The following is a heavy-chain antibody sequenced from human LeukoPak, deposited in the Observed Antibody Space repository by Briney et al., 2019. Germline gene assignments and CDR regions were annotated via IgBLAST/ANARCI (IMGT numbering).Heavy chain of an antibody. D-gene: IGHD1-14*01. J-gene: IGHJ4*02. CDR1: GFTFSGHW. CDR3: TRDRSRAEDD. V-gene: IGHV3-7*01. CDR2: INQGESDK. Sequence: AGSLRLSCAASGFTFSGHWMSWVRQAPGKGLEWVANINQGESDKYYVDSVKGRFTISRDNANNLLYLQMNSLRGEDTAVYYCTRDRSRAEDDWGRGTLVTVSS.